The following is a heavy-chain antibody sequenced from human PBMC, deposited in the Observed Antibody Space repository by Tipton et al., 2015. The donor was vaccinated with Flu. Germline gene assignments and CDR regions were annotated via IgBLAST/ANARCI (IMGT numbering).Heavy chain of an antibody. CDR3: ARDLRGYSGYTGGNAFDV. D-gene: IGHD5-12*01. J-gene: IGHJ3*01. V-gene: IGHV4-4*07. CDR1: GGSIRNYY. CDR2: ISHSGST. Sequence: TLSLTCTVSGGSIRNYYWSWIRRPAGKGLEWIGRISHSGSTNYNASLNGRVTMSVGPSKGQLSLRLSSATAADTAKYYCARDLRGYSGYTGGNAFDVWGQGTMVTVSS.